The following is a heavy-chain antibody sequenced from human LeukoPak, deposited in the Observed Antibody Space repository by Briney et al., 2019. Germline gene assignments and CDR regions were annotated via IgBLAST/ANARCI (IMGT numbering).Heavy chain of an antibody. J-gene: IGHJ4*02. D-gene: IGHD3-16*01. CDR1: DYSISSGYY. CDR2: MYHTGGP. CDR3: ARHITSNKRFDY. Sequence: SETPSLTCAVSDYSISSGYYWAWIRQPPGKGLEWIASMYHTGGPYYNPSLKSRATLSVDTSKNQLSLKLSSVTAANTAVYFCARHITSNKRFDYWGQGTLVTVSS. V-gene: IGHV4-38-2*01.